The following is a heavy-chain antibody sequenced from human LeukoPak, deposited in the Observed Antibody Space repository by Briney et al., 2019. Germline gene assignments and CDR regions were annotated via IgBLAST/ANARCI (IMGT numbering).Heavy chain of an antibody. D-gene: IGHD2-15*01. CDR1: GYTFTGYY. CDR3: ASSLYCSGGSCYKWYYYMDV. Sequence: GALVKVSCKASGYTFTGYYMHWVRQAPGQGLEWMGRINPNSGGTNYAQKFQGRVTMTRDTSISTAYMELSRLRSDDTAVYYCASSLYCSGGSCYKWYYYMDVWGKGTTVTVSS. CDR2: INPNSGGT. J-gene: IGHJ6*03. V-gene: IGHV1-2*06.